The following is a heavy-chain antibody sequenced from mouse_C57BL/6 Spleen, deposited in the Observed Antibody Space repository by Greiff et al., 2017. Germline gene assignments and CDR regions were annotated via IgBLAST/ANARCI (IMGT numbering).Heavy chain of an antibody. D-gene: IGHD2-4*01. V-gene: IGHV1-18*01. CDR2: INPNNGGT. CDR3: ARRGDYDDEVFDV. Sequence: VQLQQSGPELVKPGASVKIPCKASGYTFTDYNMDWVKQSHGKSLEWIGDINPNNGGTIYNQKFKGKATLTVDKSSSTAYMELRSLTSEDTAVYYCARRGDYDDEVFDVWGTGTTVTVSS. CDR1: GYTFTDYN. J-gene: IGHJ1*03.